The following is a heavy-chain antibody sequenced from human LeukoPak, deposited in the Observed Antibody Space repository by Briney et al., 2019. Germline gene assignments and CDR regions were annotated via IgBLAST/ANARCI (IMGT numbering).Heavy chain of an antibody. CDR3: ARRLTTGTNDY. Sequence: SETLSLTCTVSGDSISSYYWSWIRQPPGKGLEWIGYIYYTGTTNYNPSLKSRLTIPMDTSKSHFSLRRSSVTAADTAVHYCARRLTTGTNDYWGQGTLVTVSS. CDR1: GDSISSYY. D-gene: IGHD1-7*01. V-gene: IGHV4-59*08. J-gene: IGHJ4*02. CDR2: IYYTGTT.